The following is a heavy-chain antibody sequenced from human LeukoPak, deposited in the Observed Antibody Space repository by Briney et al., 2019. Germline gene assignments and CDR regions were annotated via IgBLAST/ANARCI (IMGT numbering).Heavy chain of an antibody. J-gene: IGHJ5*02. V-gene: IGHV4-59*08. CDR1: GGSISNYY. D-gene: IGHD2-2*01. CDR2: IYYSGST. Sequence: SETLSLTCTVSGGSISNYYWSWIRQPPGKGLEWIGYIYYSGSTNYNPSLKSRVTISVDTSKNQFSLKLSSVTAADTAVYYCAIHIVVVPAAKKKNWFDPWGQGTLVTVSS. CDR3: AIHIVVVPAAKKKNWFDP.